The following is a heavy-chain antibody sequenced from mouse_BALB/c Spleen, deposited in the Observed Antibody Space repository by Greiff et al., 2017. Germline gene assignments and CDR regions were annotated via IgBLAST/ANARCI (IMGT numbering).Heavy chain of an antibody. D-gene: IGHD2-1*01. V-gene: IGHV5-17*02. CDR3: ATSDYYGNPYYAMDY. CDR2: ISSGSSTI. J-gene: IGHJ4*01. Sequence: EVKVVESGGGLVQPGGSRKLSCAASGFTFSSFGMHWVRQAPEKGLEWVAYISSGSSTIYYADTVKGRFTISRDNPKNTLFLQMTSLRSEDTAMYYCATSDYYGNPYYAMDYWGQGTSVTVSS. CDR1: GFTFSSFG.